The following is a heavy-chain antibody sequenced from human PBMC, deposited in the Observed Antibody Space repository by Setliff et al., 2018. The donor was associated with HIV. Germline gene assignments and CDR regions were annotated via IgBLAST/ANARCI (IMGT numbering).Heavy chain of an antibody. Sequence: SETLSLTCTVSGDSITSNSYYWGWIRQSPGKGLEWIGTMHHSGSTYYNPSLKSRVTMSLDTSKKHFSLNLKSVAAADTAVYYCALTGHRLLRGYMDVWGKGTTVTVSS. V-gene: IGHV4-39*07. CDR2: MHHSGST. CDR1: GDSITSNSYY. CDR3: ALTGHRLLRGYMDV. J-gene: IGHJ6*03. D-gene: IGHD2-15*01.